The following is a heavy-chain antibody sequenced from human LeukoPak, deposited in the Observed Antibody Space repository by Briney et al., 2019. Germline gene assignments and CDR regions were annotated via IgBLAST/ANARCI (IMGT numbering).Heavy chain of an antibody. CDR2: IYHSGST. V-gene: IGHV4-30-2*01. J-gene: IGHJ4*02. CDR3: ARDLRAVFDY. Sequence: SETLSLTCTVSGGSISSGGYYWSWIRQPPGTGLEWIGYIYHSGSTYYNPSLKSRVTISVDRSKNQFSLKLSSVTAADTAVYYCARDLRAVFDYWGQGTLVTVSS. CDR1: GGSISSGGYY. D-gene: IGHD3-9*01.